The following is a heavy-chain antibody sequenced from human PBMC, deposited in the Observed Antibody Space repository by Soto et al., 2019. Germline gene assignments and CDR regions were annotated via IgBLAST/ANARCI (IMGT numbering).Heavy chain of an antibody. J-gene: IGHJ6*02. Sequence: EVHLVESGGGLVQPGGSLRLSCAASGFNFSKYPMHGVRQAPGKGLAYVSAISSDGGTTFYADSVRGRFTMSRDNLKNTLYLQMRTLRVEDMAVYYCARGLIPYGLDVWGQGTTVTIS. CDR2: ISSDGGTT. CDR3: ARGLIPYGLDV. CDR1: GFNFSKYP. D-gene: IGHD2-8*01. V-gene: IGHV3-64*07.